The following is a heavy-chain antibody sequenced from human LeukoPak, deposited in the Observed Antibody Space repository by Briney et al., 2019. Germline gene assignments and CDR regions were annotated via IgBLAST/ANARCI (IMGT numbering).Heavy chain of an antibody. D-gene: IGHD3-16*01. Sequence: ASVKVSCKASGYTFTGYYMHWVRQAPGQGLEWMGWINPNSGGTNYAQKFQGRVTMTTDTSTSTVYLELRSLRSDDTAVYYCARPRSLMTRDAFDIWGQGTMVTVSS. J-gene: IGHJ3*02. CDR2: INPNSGGT. CDR3: ARPRSLMTRDAFDI. V-gene: IGHV1-2*02. CDR1: GYTFTGYY.